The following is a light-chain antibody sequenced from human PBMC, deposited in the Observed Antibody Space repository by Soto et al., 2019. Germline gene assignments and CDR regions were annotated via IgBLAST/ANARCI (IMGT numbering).Light chain of an antibody. CDR1: SSDVGGYKY. V-gene: IGLV2-14*03. J-gene: IGLJ1*01. CDR2: DVS. CDR3: SSYTSSSTV. Sequence: QSVLTQPASVSGSPGQSITISCTGTSSDVGGYKYVAWYQQHPGKATKIMNYDVSHRPSGISDRFSGSVSGNTASLTISGLQTEDEADYYCSSYTSSSTVFGTGTKVTVL.